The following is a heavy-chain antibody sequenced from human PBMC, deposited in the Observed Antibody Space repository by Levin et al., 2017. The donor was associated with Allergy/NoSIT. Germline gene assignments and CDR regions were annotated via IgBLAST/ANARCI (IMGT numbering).Heavy chain of an antibody. CDR2: IYSGGST. CDR3: ARDAYDILTGSFDY. CDR1: GFTVSSNY. D-gene: IGHD3-9*01. J-gene: IGHJ4*02. V-gene: IGHV3-66*01. Sequence: GESLKISCAASGFTVSSNYMSWVRQAPGKGLEWVSVIYSGGSTYYADSVKGRFTISRDNSKNTLYLQMNSLRAEDTAVYYCARDAYDILTGSFDYWGQGTLVTVSS.